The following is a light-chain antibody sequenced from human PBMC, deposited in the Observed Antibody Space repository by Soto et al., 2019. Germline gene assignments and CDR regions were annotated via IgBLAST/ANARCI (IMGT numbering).Light chain of an antibody. V-gene: IGKV3-20*01. CDR1: QSINSRY. CDR3: QQFGISPGFT. J-gene: IGKJ3*01. CDR2: GAS. Sequence: EIVLTQSPGTLSLSPGERATLSCRASQSINSRYLAWYQQKPGQAPRLLIYGASSRATGIPDRFSGSGSGTDFTLTISRLEPEEFAVYYCQQFGISPGFTFGPGTKVDIK.